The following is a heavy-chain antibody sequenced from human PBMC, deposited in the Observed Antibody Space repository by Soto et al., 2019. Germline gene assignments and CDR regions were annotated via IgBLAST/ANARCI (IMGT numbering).Heavy chain of an antibody. CDR1: GGSISSYY. J-gene: IGHJ4*02. Sequence: QVQLQESGPGLVKPSETLSLTCTVSGGSISSYYWSWIRQPPGKGLEWIGYIYYSGSTNYNPSPKSRFTISVRTSKNQYPLKLSSVTAADTAVYYWARSSGYDEFFYCDYSGQGTLVIFSS. CDR2: IYYSGST. CDR3: ARSSGYDEFFYCDY. D-gene: IGHD5-12*01. V-gene: IGHV4-59*01.